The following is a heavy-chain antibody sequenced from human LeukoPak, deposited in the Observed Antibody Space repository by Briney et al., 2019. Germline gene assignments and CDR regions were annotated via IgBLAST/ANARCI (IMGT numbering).Heavy chain of an antibody. CDR2: ISAYNGNT. CDR3: AREELVRYYFDY. CDR1: GYTFTSYG. V-gene: IGHV1-18*01. J-gene: IGHJ4*02. D-gene: IGHD6-6*01. Sequence: ASVKVSCKASGYTFTSYGISWVRQAPGQGLEWMGWISAYNGNTNYAQKPQGRVTMTTDTSTSTAYMELRSLRSDDAAVYYCAREELVRYYFDYWGQGTLVTVSS.